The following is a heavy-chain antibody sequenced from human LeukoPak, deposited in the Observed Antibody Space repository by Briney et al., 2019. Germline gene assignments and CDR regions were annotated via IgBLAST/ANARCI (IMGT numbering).Heavy chain of an antibody. Sequence: SVTVSCKASGGTFSSYAISWVRQAPGQGLEWMGGIIPIFGTANYAQKFQGRVTMTTDTSTSTAYMELRSLRSDDTAVYYCARDCSTSTCYGRHWGQGTLVIVSS. CDR2: IIPIFGTA. D-gene: IGHD2-2*01. CDR3: ARDCSTSTCYGRH. CDR1: GGTFSSYA. J-gene: IGHJ4*02. V-gene: IGHV1-69*05.